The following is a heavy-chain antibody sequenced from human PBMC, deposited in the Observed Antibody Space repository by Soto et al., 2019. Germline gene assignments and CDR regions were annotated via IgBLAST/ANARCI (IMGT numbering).Heavy chain of an antibody. V-gene: IGHV2-70*01. CDR2: INWDDDK. CDR1: GFSLNTNGMC. Sequence: SGPTLVNPTQTLTLTCTFSGFSLNTNGMCVSWIRQPPGKALEWLAHINWDDDKYYSTSLKTRLTISKDTSKNQVVLTLTNIDPEDTATYYCARFRNPPAGRDSWYHDYWGQGTLVTVSS. D-gene: IGHD6-13*01. CDR3: ARFRNPPAGRDSWYHDY. J-gene: IGHJ4*02.